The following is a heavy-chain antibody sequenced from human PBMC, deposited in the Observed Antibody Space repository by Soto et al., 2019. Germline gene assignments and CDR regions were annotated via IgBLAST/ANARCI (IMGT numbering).Heavy chain of an antibody. V-gene: IGHV3-9*01. CDR1: GFTFDIYA. Sequence: EVQLVDSGGGLVQPGWSLRLSCAASGFTFDIYAMHWVRQAPGKGLEWVSSISWNSGTRGYADSVKGRFTISRDNAKNSLYLQMDSLSTEDTPFYYCAKELGGYSYGYELDHWGQGTLVAVPS. D-gene: IGHD5-18*01. CDR2: ISWNSGTR. J-gene: IGHJ4*02. CDR3: AKELGGYSYGYELDH.